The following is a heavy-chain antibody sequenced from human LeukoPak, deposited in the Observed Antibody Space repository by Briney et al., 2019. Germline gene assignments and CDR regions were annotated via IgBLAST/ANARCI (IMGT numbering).Heavy chain of an antibody. CDR2: MNPKSGNT. D-gene: IGHD3-10*01. V-gene: IGHV1-8*01. J-gene: IGHJ5*01. CDR3: ARGRSFWFDP. Sequence: GASVKVSCKASGYTFVNYDINWVRQATGQGLEWMGWMNPKSGNTGYAQKFKGRVTMTRNTSISTAYMDLSSLTSEDTAVYYCARGRSFWFDPWGQGTLVTVSS. CDR1: GYTFVNYD.